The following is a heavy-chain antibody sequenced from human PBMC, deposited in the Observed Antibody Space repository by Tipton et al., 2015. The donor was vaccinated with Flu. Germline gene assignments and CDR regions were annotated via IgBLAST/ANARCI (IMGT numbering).Heavy chain of an antibody. CDR3: ARLRANYYDSSGYSDY. D-gene: IGHD3-22*01. CDR2: IYYSGST. Sequence: TLSLTCTVSGGSISSYYWSWIRQPPGKGLERIGYIYYSGSTNYNPSLKSRVTISVDTSKNQFSLKLSSVTAADTAVYYCARLRANYYDSSGYSDYWGQGTLVTVSS. V-gene: IGHV4-59*12. J-gene: IGHJ4*02. CDR1: GGSISSYY.